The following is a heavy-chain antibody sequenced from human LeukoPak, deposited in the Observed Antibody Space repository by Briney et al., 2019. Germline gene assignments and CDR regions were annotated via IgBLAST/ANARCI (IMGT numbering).Heavy chain of an antibody. CDR1: GGSISSYY. J-gene: IGHJ5*02. Sequence: PSETLSLTCTVSGGSISSYYWSWIRQPAGKGLEWIGRIYTSGSANYNPSLKSRVTMSVDTSKNQFSLKLSSVTAADTAVYYCARDRLMNYYGSGSYYPAGGFDPWGQGTLVTVSS. D-gene: IGHD3-10*01. CDR3: ARDRLMNYYGSGSYYPAGGFDP. V-gene: IGHV4-4*07. CDR2: IYTSGSA.